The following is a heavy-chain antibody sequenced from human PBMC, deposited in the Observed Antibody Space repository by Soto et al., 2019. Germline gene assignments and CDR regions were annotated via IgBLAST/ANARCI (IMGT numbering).Heavy chain of an antibody. J-gene: IGHJ4*02. Sequence: QVQLHESGPGLVKPSETLSLTCNVSGGSISPYYWSWIRQSPGERPEWLGFIFYTGSTTYNPSLNVRVTISLDTPKSRFSLTLTSATAADTAVYFCARQRDNGYDSYYFDFWGQRTLGT. V-gene: IGHV4-59*08. D-gene: IGHD5-12*01. CDR2: IFYTGST. CDR1: GGSISPYY. CDR3: ARQRDNGYDSYYFDF.